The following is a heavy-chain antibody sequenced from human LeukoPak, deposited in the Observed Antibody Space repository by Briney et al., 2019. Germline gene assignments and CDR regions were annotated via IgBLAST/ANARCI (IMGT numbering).Heavy chain of an antibody. CDR1: GGSISSGGYS. CDR2: IYHSGST. J-gene: IGHJ3*02. Sequence: SETLSLTCAVSGGSISSGGYSWSWIRQPPGKGLEWIGYIYHSGSTYYNPSLKSRVTISVDRSKNQFSLKLSSVTAADMAVYYCARELADAFDIWGQGTMVTVSS. CDR3: ARELADAFDI. V-gene: IGHV4-30-2*01. D-gene: IGHD1-1*01.